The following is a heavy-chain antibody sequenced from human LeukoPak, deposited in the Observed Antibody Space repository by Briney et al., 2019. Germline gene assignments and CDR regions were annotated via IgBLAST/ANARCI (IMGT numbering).Heavy chain of an antibody. J-gene: IGHJ4*02. CDR3: AREFRMNRAYYYDSSGYIFDY. V-gene: IGHV4-31*03. CDR2: IYYSGST. Sequence: SETLSLTCTVSGGSISSGGYYWSWIRQHPGKGLEWIGYIYYSGSTYYNPSLKSRVTISVDTSKNQFSLKLSSVTAADTAVYYCAREFRMNRAYYYDSSGYIFDYWGQGTLVTVSS. CDR1: GGSISSGGYY. D-gene: IGHD3-22*01.